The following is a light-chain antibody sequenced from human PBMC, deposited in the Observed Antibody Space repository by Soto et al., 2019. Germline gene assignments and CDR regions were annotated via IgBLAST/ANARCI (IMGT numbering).Light chain of an antibody. CDR3: QQYNNWPRT. CDR2: AAS. Sequence: IVMTQSPATLSVSPGERATLSCRASQSVINSLAWYQQKPGQAPRLLIYAASTRATGIPARFSGSESGTEFTLTISSLQSEDFAVYYCQQYNNWPRTFGQGTKVELK. CDR1: QSVINS. V-gene: IGKV3-15*01. J-gene: IGKJ1*01.